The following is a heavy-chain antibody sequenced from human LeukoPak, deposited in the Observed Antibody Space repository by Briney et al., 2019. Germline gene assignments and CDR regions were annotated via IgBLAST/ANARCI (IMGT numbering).Heavy chain of an antibody. CDR3: AKTTVTMGNAFDM. CDR2: ISWNRATI. CDR1: GFPFDDHT. J-gene: IGHJ3*02. Sequence: QPGRSLRLSCAASGFPFDDHTMPWVRQAPGKGLEWISGISWNRATINYADSVKGRFTISRDNAKNSLYLQMSGLRAEDTALYYCAKTTVTMGNAFDMWGHGTMVTVSS. D-gene: IGHD4-17*01. V-gene: IGHV3-9*01.